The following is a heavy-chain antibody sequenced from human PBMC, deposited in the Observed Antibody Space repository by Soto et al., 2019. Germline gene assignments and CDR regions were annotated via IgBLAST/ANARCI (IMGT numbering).Heavy chain of an antibody. CDR1: GGSISSYY. D-gene: IGHD6-6*01. J-gene: IGHJ6*02. CDR2: IYYSGST. V-gene: IGHV4-59*01. Sequence: QVQLQESGPGLVKPSETLSLTCTVSGGSISSYYWSWIRQPPGKGLEWIGYIYYSGSTNYNPSLKSRVTISVDTSKNQFSLKLSSVTAADTAVYYCARVLGSSSDSGYYYYGMDVWGQGTTVTVSS. CDR3: ARVLGSSSDSGYYYYGMDV.